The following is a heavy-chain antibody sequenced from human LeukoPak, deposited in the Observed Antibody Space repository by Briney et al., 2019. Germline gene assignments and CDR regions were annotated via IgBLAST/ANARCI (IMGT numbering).Heavy chain of an antibody. CDR1: GYTFTGYY. CDR2: INPNSGGT. D-gene: IGHD3-9*01. V-gene: IGHV1-2*02. CDR3: ARDHYDILTGTRTDAFDI. J-gene: IGHJ3*02. Sequence: ASVKVSCKASGYTFTGYYMHWVRQAPGQGLEWMGWINPNSGGTNYAQKFQGRVTMTRDTSISTAYTELSRLRSDDTAVYYCARDHYDILTGTRTDAFDIWGQGTMVTVSS.